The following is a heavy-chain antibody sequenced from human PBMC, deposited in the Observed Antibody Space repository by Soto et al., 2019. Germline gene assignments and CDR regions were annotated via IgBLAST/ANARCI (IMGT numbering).Heavy chain of an antibody. CDR3: ARTMLLGWFDP. V-gene: IGHV4-59*12. CDR2: IHHSGNT. J-gene: IGHJ5*02. Sequence: SETLSLTCTASGGSISSYYWSWIRQPPGKGLEWVGYIHHSGNTYFNPSLKSRVTISVDRSKNQLSLKLTSVTAADTAVYYCARTMLLGWFDPWGQGTLVTVSS. D-gene: IGHD2-15*01. CDR1: GGSISSYY.